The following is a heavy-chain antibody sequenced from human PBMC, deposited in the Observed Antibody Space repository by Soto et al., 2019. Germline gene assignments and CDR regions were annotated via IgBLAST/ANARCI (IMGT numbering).Heavy chain of an antibody. Sequence: EVHLLESGGGLVQPGGSLRLSCAASGFTFSSYGMSWVRQAPGKGLEWVSAIRVSGGSTYYADSVKGRFTISRDNSKKTVYLHMNRLRAEATAVSYCAKPVQVGPGYYFAMDVWGQGTTVTVSS. CDR3: AKPVQVGPGYYFAMDV. D-gene: IGHD3-10*01. V-gene: IGHV3-23*01. CDR1: GFTFSSYG. CDR2: IRVSGGST. J-gene: IGHJ6*02.